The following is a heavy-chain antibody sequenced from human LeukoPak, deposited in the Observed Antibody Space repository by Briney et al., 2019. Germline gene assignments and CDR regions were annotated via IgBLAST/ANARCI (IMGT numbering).Heavy chain of an antibody. J-gene: IGHJ4*02. Sequence: HWASVKVSCKASGYTFTSYGISWVRQAPGQGLEWMGWISAYNGNTNYAQKFQGRVTITADESTSTAYMELSSLRSEDTAVYYCAREGLRWEGPFDYWGQGTLVTVSS. D-gene: IGHD5-24*01. CDR2: ISAYNGNT. V-gene: IGHV1-18*01. CDR3: AREGLRWEGPFDY. CDR1: GYTFTSYG.